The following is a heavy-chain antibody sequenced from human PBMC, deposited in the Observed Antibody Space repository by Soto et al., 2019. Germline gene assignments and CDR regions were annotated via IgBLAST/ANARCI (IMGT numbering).Heavy chain of an antibody. CDR3: ATGTNGTTGWYHP. D-gene: IGHD1-1*01. V-gene: IGHV1-2*02. CDR1: GYTFTDFY. Sequence: QVQLVKSGTEVKKPGASVTVSCKSSGYTFTDFYLHWLRQAPGQGLEWVGWINPKTGDTKSSQKFQVRVTMSRDTSVSTAYIDLTSLTSDDTAMYYCATGTNGTTGWYHPWGQGTRVTVSS. J-gene: IGHJ5*02. CDR2: INPKTGDT.